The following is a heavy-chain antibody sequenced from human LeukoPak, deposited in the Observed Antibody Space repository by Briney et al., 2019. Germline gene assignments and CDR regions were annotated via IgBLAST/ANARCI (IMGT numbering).Heavy chain of an antibody. J-gene: IGHJ4*02. D-gene: IGHD3-10*01. Sequence: ASVKVSCKASGYTFTSYCISWVRQAPGQGLEWMGWINPNSGCTNYAQKFQGRVTMTRDTYITIAYMELTSLRSDDTAVYYCARDLFYSVSGTYYNVGRVFNYWGQGTLVSVFS. CDR2: INPNSGCT. V-gene: IGHV1-2*02. CDR3: ARDLFYSVSGTYYNVGRVFNY. CDR1: GYTFTSYC.